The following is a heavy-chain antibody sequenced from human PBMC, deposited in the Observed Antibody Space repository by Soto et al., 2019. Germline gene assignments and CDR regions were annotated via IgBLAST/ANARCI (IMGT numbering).Heavy chain of an antibody. D-gene: IGHD5-12*01. CDR1: GGYIRSGDYY. V-gene: IGHV4-30-4*01. CDR3: ARGGGMATTHYDY. J-gene: IGHJ4*02. CDR2: IYYSGRT. Sequence: SETLSLTSTVSGGYIRSGDYYWSWNRMPPGKGLEWIGYIYYSGRTYYNPSLKSRVTISVDTSKNQFSLKLSSVTAADTAVYYCARGGGMATTHYDYWGQGTLVTVSS.